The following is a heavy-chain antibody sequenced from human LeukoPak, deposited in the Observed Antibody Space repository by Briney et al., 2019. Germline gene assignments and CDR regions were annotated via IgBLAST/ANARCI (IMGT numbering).Heavy chain of an antibody. CDR3: ARSVSNYGSDYFDY. V-gene: IGHV4-61*08. CDR2: IYYSGST. J-gene: IGHJ4*02. Sequence: SETLSLTCTVSGGSISSGGYYWSWIRQPPGKGLEWIGYIYYSGSTNYNPSLKSRVTISVDTSKNQFSLKLSSVTAADTAVYYCARSVSNYGSDYFDYWGQGTLVTVSS. CDR1: GGSISSGGYY. D-gene: IGHD4-17*01.